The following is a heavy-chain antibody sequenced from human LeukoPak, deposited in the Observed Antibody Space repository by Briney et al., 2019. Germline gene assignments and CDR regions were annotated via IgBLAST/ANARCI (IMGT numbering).Heavy chain of an antibody. D-gene: IGHD6-19*01. Sequence: ASVEVSCKASGGTFSSYAISWVRQAPGQGLEWMGRISAYNGNTNYAQKLQGRVTMTTDTSTSTAYMELRSLRSDDTAVYYCASGIAVAGNNPPFDYWGQGTLVTVSS. CDR1: GGTFSSYA. CDR2: ISAYNGNT. J-gene: IGHJ4*02. CDR3: ASGIAVAGNNPPFDY. V-gene: IGHV1-18*01.